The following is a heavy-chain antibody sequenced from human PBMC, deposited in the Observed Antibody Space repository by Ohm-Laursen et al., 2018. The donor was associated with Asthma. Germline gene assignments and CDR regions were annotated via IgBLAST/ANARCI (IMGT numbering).Heavy chain of an antibody. CDR2: ISTASTFI. V-gene: IGHV3-21*04. CDR3: AKDQVYYYDSSGYYPYFDY. CDR1: GYTFSRYS. D-gene: IGHD3-22*01. J-gene: IGHJ4*02. Sequence: SLRLSCSASGYTFSRYSIHWVRQVPGKGLEWVASISTASTFIYYADSVRGRFTTSRDNAKNSVYLQMNSLRAEDTAVYYCAKDQVYYYDSSGYYPYFDYWGQGTLVTVSS.